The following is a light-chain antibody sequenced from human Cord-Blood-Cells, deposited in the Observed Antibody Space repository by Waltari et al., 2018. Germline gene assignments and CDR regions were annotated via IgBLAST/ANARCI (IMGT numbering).Light chain of an antibody. J-gene: IGLJ1*01. CDR2: DVS. CDR3: CSYAGSYIYV. CDR1: SSDFGGYNY. V-gene: IGLV2-11*01. Sequence: QSALTQPRSVSGSPGQSVTISCTGTSSDFGGYNYVSWYQQHPGKAPKLMIYDVSKRPSGFPDRFSGSKAGNTASLTISGLQAEDEADYYCCSYAGSYIYVFGTGTKVTVL.